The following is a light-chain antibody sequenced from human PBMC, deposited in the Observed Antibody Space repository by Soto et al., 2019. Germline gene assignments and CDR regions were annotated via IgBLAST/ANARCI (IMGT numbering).Light chain of an antibody. V-gene: IGKV1-5*03. J-gene: IGKJ1*01. CDR3: QQYDNNSFT. Sequence: DILMTQSPSTLSASVGDRVIITCRARQSISRWLAWYQQKPGKDPNLLIYQASTLTSGVPSRFSGSGSGTEFSLTSSSLQPDDFATYYCQQYDNNSFTCGQGTEVEIK. CDR1: QSISRW. CDR2: QAS.